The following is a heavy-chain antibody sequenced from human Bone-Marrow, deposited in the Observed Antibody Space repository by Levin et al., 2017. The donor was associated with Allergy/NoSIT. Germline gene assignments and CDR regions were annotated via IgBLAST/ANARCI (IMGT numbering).Heavy chain of an antibody. D-gene: IGHD1-20*01. V-gene: IGHV3-30-3*01. CDR3: ARTRCITGTLDY. CDR2: ISYDGSNK. CDR1: GFTFSSYA. Sequence: GGSLRLSCAASGFTFSSYAMHWVRQAPGKGLEWVAVISYDGSNKYYADSVKGRFTISRDNSKNTLYLQMNSLRAEDTAVYYCARTRCITGTLDYWGQGTLVTVSS. J-gene: IGHJ4*02.